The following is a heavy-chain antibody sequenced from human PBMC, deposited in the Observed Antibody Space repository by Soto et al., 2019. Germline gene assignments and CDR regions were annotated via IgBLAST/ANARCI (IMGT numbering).Heavy chain of an antibody. D-gene: IGHD3-9*01. CDR1: GYSFTSYW. CDR2: IYPGDSDT. J-gene: IGHJ5*02. Sequence: GESLKISCKGSGYSFTSYWIGWVRQMPGKGLEWMGIIYPGDSDTRYSPSFQGQVTISADKSISTAYLQWSSLKASDTAIYYCASQPLGXGILTGYPPNGVYWFDAWGQGTMVTVSS. V-gene: IGHV5-51*01. CDR3: ASQPLGXGILTGYPPNGVYWFDA.